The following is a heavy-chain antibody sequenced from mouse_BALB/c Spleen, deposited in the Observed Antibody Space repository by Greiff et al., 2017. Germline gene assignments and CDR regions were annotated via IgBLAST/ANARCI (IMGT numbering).Heavy chain of an antibody. CDR2: ISSGGST. D-gene: IGHD4-1*01. CDR3: TRGTGYAMDY. J-gene: IGHJ4*01. V-gene: IGHV5-6-5*01. Sequence: EVLLVESGGGLVKPGGSLKLSCAASGFTFSSYAMSWVRQTPEKRLEWVASISSGGSTYYPDSVKGRFTISRDNAKNTLYLQMSRLKAEDTAMYYCTRGTGYAMDYWGQGTSVTVSS. CDR1: GFTFSSYA.